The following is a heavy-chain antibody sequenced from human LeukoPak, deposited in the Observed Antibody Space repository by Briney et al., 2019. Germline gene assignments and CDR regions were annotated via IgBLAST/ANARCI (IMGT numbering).Heavy chain of an antibody. Sequence: SETLSLTCTVAGGSISSYYWSWIRQPPGKGLEWLGYIYYSGSTNYNPSLKSRVTISVDTSKNQFSLKLSSVTAADTAVYYCAALHCSSTSCYIDYWGQGTLVTVSS. CDR2: IYYSGST. CDR3: AALHCSSTSCYIDY. V-gene: IGHV4-59*08. J-gene: IGHJ4*02. CDR1: GGSISSYY. D-gene: IGHD2-2*02.